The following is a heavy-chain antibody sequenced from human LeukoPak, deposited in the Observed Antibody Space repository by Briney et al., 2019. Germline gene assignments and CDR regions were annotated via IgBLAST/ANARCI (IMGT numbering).Heavy chain of an antibody. CDR2: IIPTLGIA. CDR3: ARVSGSYYRVQNFDY. V-gene: IGHV1-69*04. J-gene: IGHJ4*02. Sequence: ASVKVSCKASGGTFSSYAISWVRQAPGQGLEWMGRIIPTLGIANYAQKFQGRVTITADKSTSTAYMELSSLRSEDTAVYYCARVSGSYYRVQNFDYWGQGTLVTVSS. CDR1: GGTFSSYA. D-gene: IGHD1-26*01.